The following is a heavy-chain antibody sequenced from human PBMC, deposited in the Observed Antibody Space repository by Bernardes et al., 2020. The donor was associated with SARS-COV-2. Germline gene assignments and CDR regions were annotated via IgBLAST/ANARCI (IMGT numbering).Heavy chain of an antibody. D-gene: IGHD1-20*01. Sequence: AGSLSLSYVASGFSFSSYGMQWVRQAPGKGLEWVAFIHYVGRTTSYADSVKGRFTISRDNSNSTLYLQMNSLRTDDTAVYYCAKELNWNHFDYWGQGSLVTVTS. V-gene: IGHV3-30*02. CDR2: IHYVGRTT. CDR3: AKELNWNHFDY. J-gene: IGHJ4*02. CDR1: GFSFSSYG.